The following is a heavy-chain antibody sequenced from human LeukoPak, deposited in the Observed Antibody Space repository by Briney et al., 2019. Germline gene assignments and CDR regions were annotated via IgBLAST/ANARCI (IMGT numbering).Heavy chain of an antibody. J-gene: IGHJ4*02. CDR2: LDSSGSII. Sequence: GGSLRLSCAASGFTFSDYSMSWIRQAPGKGLEWVSYLDSSGSIIYYADPVKGRFTISRDNAKNSLYLQMNSLRAEDTAVYYCARRISLEYWGQGTLVTVSS. D-gene: IGHD2-15*01. V-gene: IGHV3-11*01. CDR1: GFTFSDYS. CDR3: ARRISLEY.